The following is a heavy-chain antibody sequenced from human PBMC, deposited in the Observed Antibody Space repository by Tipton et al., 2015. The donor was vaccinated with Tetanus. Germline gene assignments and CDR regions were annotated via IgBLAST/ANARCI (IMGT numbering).Heavy chain of an antibody. CDR2: IHPGDSDT. Sequence: QLVQSGAEVKKPGESLKISCEASGYSFSSYYIAWVRQMPGGGLEWIGFIHPGDSDTSYSPSFQGRVTISADTSINTAYLQWTSLTDSDTSVYFCARRRSNTNLFFWFVPGGQGSPVIVSS. V-gene: IGHV5-51*01. CDR3: ARRRSNTNLFFWFVP. J-gene: IGHJ5*02. CDR1: GYSFSSYY. D-gene: IGHD3-3*01.